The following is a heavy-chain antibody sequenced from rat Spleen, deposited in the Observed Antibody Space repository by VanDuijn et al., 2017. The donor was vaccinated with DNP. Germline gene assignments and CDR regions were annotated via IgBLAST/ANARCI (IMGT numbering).Heavy chain of an antibody. D-gene: IGHD1-11*01. CDR3: ARYSFRRIWDY. J-gene: IGHJ2*01. CDR1: GFTFSNYY. CDR2: ISYDGGIT. V-gene: IGHV5-22*01. Sequence: EVQLVESGGGLVQPGRSLKLSCAASGFTFSNYYMAWVRQAPTKGLEWVAYISYDGGITNYGDSVKGRFTISRDNAKSTLYLQMSSLRSEDMATYYCARYSFRRIWDYWGQGVSVTVSS.